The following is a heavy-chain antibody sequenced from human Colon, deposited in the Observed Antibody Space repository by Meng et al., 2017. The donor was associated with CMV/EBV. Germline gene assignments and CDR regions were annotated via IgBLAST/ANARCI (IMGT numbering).Heavy chain of an antibody. CDR3: ARGLVGVGYIPTFDP. Sequence: GVSISTNNWWSWVRQSPGKGLEWIGEIYHGDNPNYNPSLKSRVTISMDESSNQFSLRLNSVTAADTAVYFCARGLVGVGYIPTFDPWGPGTLVTVSS. V-gene: IGHV4/OR15-8*02. J-gene: IGHJ5*02. D-gene: IGHD5-12*01. CDR2: IYHGDNP. CDR1: GVSISTNNW.